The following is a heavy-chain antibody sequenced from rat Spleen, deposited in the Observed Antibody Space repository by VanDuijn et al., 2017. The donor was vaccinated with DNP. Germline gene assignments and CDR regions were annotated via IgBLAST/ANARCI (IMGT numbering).Heavy chain of an antibody. J-gene: IGHJ4*01. Sequence: EVQLVESGGGLVQPGRSMQLSCAASGFTFSSFPMAWVRQAPTKGLEWVATISTSGGSTYYRDSVNCRFTISRDNAKSTLYQQMNSLRSEDTATYCCARHGEVHLRYAMDAWGQGTSVTVSS. CDR1: GFTFSSFP. D-gene: IGHD1-5*01. CDR3: ARHGEVHLRYAMDA. V-gene: IGHV5-46*01. CDR2: ISTSGGST.